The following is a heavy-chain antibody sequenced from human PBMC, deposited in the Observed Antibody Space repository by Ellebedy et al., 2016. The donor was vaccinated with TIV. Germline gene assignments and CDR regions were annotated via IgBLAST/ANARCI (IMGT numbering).Heavy chain of an antibody. CDR2: ISYDGSNK. D-gene: IGHD3-9*01. CDR3: AREDYDILTDTNYGMDV. J-gene: IGHJ6*02. CDR1: GFTFSSYA. Sequence: GESLKISCAASGFTFSSYAMHWVRQAPGKGLEWVAVISYDGSNKYSADSVKGRLTISRDNSKNPLYLQMNSLRAEDTAVYYCAREDYDILTDTNYGMDVWGQGTTVTVSS. V-gene: IGHV3-30*01.